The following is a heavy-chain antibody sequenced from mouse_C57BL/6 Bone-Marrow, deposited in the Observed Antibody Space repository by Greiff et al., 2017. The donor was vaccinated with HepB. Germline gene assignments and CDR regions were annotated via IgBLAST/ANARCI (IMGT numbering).Heavy chain of an antibody. D-gene: IGHD1-1*01. J-gene: IGHJ2*01. CDR2: IRSKSNNYAT. CDR1: GFSFNTYA. V-gene: IGHV10-1*01. Sequence: EVKLEESGGGLVQPKGSLKLSCAASGFSFNTYAMNWVRQAPGKGLEWVARIRSKSNNYATYYADSVKDRFTISRDDSESMLYLQMNNLKTEDTAMYYCVGVGSSYVGYFDYWGQGTTLTVSS. CDR3: VGVGSSYVGYFDY.